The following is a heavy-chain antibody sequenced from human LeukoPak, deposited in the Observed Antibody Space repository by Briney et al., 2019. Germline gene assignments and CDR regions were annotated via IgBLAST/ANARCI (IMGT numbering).Heavy chain of an antibody. CDR3: ATDVEDPEAY. CDR2: IKSKADGETT. D-gene: IGHD2-15*01. V-gene: IGHV3-15*01. Sequence: GGSLRLSCTVSGFTFSHAWMSWVRQAPGKGLEWVSRIKSKADGETTDYAAPVKGRFNISRDDSKNTLYLELNSLKTEDTGVYYCATDVEDPEAYWGQGTLVTVSS. CDR1: GFTFSHAW. J-gene: IGHJ4*02.